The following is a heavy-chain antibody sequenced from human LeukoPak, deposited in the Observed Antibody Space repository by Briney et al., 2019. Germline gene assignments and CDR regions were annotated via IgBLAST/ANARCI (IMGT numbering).Heavy chain of an antibody. CDR3: ARDEGTIFGVPNDY. Sequence: PGGSLRLSCAASGFTFSSYSMNWVRQAPGKGLEWVSSISSSSSYIYYADSVKGRFTISRDNAKNSLYLQMNSLRAEDTAVYYCARDEGTIFGVPNDYWGQGTLVTVSS. D-gene: IGHD3-3*01. V-gene: IGHV3-21*01. J-gene: IGHJ4*02. CDR2: ISSSSSYI. CDR1: GFTFSSYS.